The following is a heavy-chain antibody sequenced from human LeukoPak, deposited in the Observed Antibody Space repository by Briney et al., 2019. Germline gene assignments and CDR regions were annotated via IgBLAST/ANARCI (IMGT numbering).Heavy chain of an antibody. V-gene: IGHV3-23*01. Sequence: GGSLRLSCAASGFTFNSYSMNWVRQAPGKGLEWVSAISGSGGSTYYADSVKGRFTISRDNSKNTLYLQMNSLRAEDTAVYYCAKGEDSSGWLDYYYGMDVWGQGTTVTVSS. CDR1: GFTFNSYS. D-gene: IGHD6-19*01. CDR3: AKGEDSSGWLDYYYGMDV. CDR2: ISGSGGST. J-gene: IGHJ6*02.